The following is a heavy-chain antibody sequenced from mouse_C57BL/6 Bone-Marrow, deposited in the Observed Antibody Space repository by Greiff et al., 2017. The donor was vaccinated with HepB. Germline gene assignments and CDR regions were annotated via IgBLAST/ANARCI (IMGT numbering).Heavy chain of an antibody. CDR3: ARRAREGYFHWYFDV. D-gene: IGHD2-3*01. J-gene: IGHJ1*03. Sequence: VQVVESEAELVKPGASVKMSCKASGYTFTTYPIEWMKQNHGKSLEWIGNFHPYNDDTKYNEKFKGKATLTVEKSSSTVYLELSRLTSDDSAVYYCARRAREGYFHWYFDVWGTGTTVTVSS. CDR2: FHPYNDDT. V-gene: IGHV1-47*01. CDR1: GYTFTTYP.